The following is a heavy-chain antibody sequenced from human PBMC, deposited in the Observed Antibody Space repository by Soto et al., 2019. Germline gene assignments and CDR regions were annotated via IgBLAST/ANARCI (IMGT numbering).Heavy chain of an antibody. CDR3: ASGVRH. CDR1: GVSISSGGYY. V-gene: IGHV4-31*03. CDR2: IYYSGSA. J-gene: IGHJ4*02. Sequence: QVQLQESGPGLVKPSQTLSLTCTVSGVSISSGGYYWSWIRQHPGKGLEWIGSIYYSGSAYDHPSLKSRVTISVDTSKNQFSLKLSSVAAEDAAVYYWASGVRHWGQGTLVTVSS. D-gene: IGHD3-16*01.